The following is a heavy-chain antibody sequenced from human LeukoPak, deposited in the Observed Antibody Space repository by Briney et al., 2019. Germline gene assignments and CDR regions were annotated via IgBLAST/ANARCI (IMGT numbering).Heavy chain of an antibody. CDR3: ALPSPTPDYGDYIFDFDY. V-gene: IGHV1-69*02. J-gene: IGHJ4*02. D-gene: IGHD4-17*01. CDR2: IIPILGIA. Sequence: GSSVKVSCKASGGTFMRHSISWVRQAPGQGLEWMGRIIPILGIANYAQKFQGRVTITADKSTSTAYMELSSLRSEDTAVYYCALPSPTPDYGDYIFDFDYWAREPWSPSPQ. CDR1: GGTFMRHS.